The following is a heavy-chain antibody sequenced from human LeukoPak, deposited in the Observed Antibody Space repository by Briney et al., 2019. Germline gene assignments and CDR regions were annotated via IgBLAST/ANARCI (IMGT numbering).Heavy chain of an antibody. CDR3: ARANAGQQLVPVI. J-gene: IGHJ4*02. Sequence: SETLSLTCAVYGGSISSYYWSWIRQPPGKGLEWIGYIYYSGSTNYNPSLKSRVTISVDTSKNQFSLKLSSVTAADTAVYYCARANAGQQLVPVIWGQGTLVTVSS. V-gene: IGHV4-59*01. D-gene: IGHD6-13*01. CDR1: GGSISSYY. CDR2: IYYSGST.